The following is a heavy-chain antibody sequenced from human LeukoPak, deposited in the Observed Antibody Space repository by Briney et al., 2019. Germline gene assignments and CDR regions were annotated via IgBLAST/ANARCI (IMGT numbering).Heavy chain of an antibody. V-gene: IGHV3-23*01. Sequence: SGGSLRLSCAASGFTFRNYAMTWVRQAPGKGLEWVSLISESGGNTNYADSVKGRFTISRDNSKNTLYLQMNSLRVEDTALYYCAPDLRGSDCSVDDWGQGTRVTVSS. J-gene: IGHJ4*02. CDR3: APDLRGSDCSVDD. D-gene: IGHD2-21*02. CDR2: ISESGGNT. CDR1: GFTFRNYA.